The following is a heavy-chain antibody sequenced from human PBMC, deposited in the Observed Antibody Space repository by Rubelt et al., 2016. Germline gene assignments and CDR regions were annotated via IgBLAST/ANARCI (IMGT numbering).Heavy chain of an antibody. CDR1: GFSLSTSGMC. D-gene: IGHD6-19*01. Sequence: QVTLRESGPALVKPTQTLTLTCTFSGFSLSTSGMCVSWIRQPPGKALEWLALIDWDDDKYYSTSLKTRLTISKAPSENQVVLTMTSMDPVDTATYYCARIAVAGTGFDYWGQGTLVTVSS. V-gene: IGHV2-70*01. CDR2: IDWDDDK. J-gene: IGHJ4*02. CDR3: ARIAVAGTGFDY.